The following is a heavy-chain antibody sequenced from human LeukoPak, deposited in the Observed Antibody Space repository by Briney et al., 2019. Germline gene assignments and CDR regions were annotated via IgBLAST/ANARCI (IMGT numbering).Heavy chain of an antibody. CDR2: INSDGSST. Sequence: GGSLRLSCAASGFTFSSYWMHWVRQAPGKGLVWVSRINSDGSSTSYADSVKGRFTISRDNAKNTLYLQMNSLRAEDTAVYYCARDGHYYGSGSYYNYFDYWGQGTLVTVSS. D-gene: IGHD3-10*01. V-gene: IGHV3-74*01. CDR3: ARDGHYYGSGSYYNYFDY. CDR1: GFTFSSYW. J-gene: IGHJ4*02.